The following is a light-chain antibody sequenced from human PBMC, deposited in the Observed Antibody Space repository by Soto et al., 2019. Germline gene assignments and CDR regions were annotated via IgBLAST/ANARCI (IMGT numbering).Light chain of an antibody. V-gene: IGLV2-11*01. J-gene: IGLJ1*01. CDR1: SSDVGDYNS. Sequence: QSVLTQPRSVSGSPGQSVTVSCIGTSSDVGDYNSVSWYQQHPGKAPKLMIYDVSKRPSGVPDRFSGSKSGNTAPLTISGLQAEDEADYYCCSYVGGYSYVFGIGTRSPS. CDR2: DVS. CDR3: CSYVGGYSYV.